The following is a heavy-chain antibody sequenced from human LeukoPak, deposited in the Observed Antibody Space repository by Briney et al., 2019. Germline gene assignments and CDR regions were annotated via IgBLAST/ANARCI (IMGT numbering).Heavy chain of an antibody. J-gene: IGHJ4*02. CDR2: ISYDGSNK. CDR1: GFTFSSYA. D-gene: IGHD5-18*01. Sequence: QPGGSLRLSCAASGFTFSSYAMHWVRQAPGKGLEWVAVISYDGSNKYYADSVKGRFTISRDNSKNTLYLQMNSLRAEDTAVYYCARGKRNSYGYDYWGQGTLVTVSS. V-gene: IGHV3-30-3*01. CDR3: ARGKRNSYGYDY.